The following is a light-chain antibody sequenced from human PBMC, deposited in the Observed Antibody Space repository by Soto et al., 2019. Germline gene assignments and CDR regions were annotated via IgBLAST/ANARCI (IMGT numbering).Light chain of an antibody. J-gene: IGKJ1*01. CDR1: RSVSTY. CDR3: QQRASWMWA. Sequence: EIVVTQSPATLSLSPGDRATLSCRASRSVSTYLAWYPQKPGQAPRLLIYDTSHRATGIPARFSGSGSGTDFTLTISSLEPEDFAVYYCQQRASWMWAFGQGTRVEVK. CDR2: DTS. V-gene: IGKV3-11*01.